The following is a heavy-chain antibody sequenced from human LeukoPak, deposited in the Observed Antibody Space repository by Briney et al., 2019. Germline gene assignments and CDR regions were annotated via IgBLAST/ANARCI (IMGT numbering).Heavy chain of an antibody. CDR2: IYTSGST. J-gene: IGHJ4*02. V-gene: IGHV4-4*09. CDR3: ARLPPGYDFWSGYYSTPDHYFDY. CDR1: GGSISSYY. D-gene: IGHD3-3*01. Sequence: SETLSLTCTVSGGSISSYYWSWIRQPPGKGLEWIGYIYTSGSTHYNPSLKSRVTISVDTSKNQFSLKLSSVTAADTAVYYCARLPPGYDFWSGYYSTPDHYFDYWGQGTLVTVSS.